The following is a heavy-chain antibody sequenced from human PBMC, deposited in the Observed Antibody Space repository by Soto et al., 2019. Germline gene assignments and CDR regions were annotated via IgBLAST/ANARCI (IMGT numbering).Heavy chain of an antibody. D-gene: IGHD2-2*01. CDR3: AREVGRDIVVVPAAIGGYYYYYMDV. V-gene: IGHV1-18*01. J-gene: IGHJ6*03. Sequence: ASVKVSCKASGSTFTRYGISWVRQAPGQGLEWMGWISAYNGNTNYAQKLQGRVTMTTDTSTSTAYMELRSLRSDDTAVYYCAREVGRDIVVVPAAIGGYYYYYMDVWGKGTTVTVSS. CDR1: GSTFTRYG. CDR2: ISAYNGNT.